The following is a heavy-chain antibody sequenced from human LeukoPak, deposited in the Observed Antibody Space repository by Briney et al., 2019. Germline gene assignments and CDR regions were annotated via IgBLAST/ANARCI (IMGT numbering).Heavy chain of an antibody. CDR2: FDPEDGET. CDR1: GYTLTELS. V-gene: IGHV1-24*01. D-gene: IGHD2-15*01. J-gene: IGHJ4*02. Sequence: ASVKVSCKVSGYTLTELSMHWVRQAPGKGLEWMGGFDPEDGETIYAQKFQGRVTMTEDTSTDTAYMELSSLRSEDTAVYYCATLYCSGGSCYYSLDYWGQGTLVTVSS. CDR3: ATLYCSGGSCYYSLDY.